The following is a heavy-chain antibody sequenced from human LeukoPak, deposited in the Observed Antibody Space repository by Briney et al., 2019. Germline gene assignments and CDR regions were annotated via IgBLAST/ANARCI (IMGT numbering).Heavy chain of an antibody. J-gene: IGHJ4*02. D-gene: IGHD3-16*02. CDR1: GGSISSSDSY. V-gene: IGHV4-39*01. CDR2: IYYSGST. Sequence: SETLSLTCTVSGGSISSSDSYWGWIRQPPGKGLEWIGSIYYSGSTYYNPSLKSRVTISVDTSKNQFSLKLSSVTAADTAVYYCARHKWGYDYVWGSYRPYYFDYWGQGTLVTVSS. CDR3: ARHKWGYDYVWGSYRPYYFDY.